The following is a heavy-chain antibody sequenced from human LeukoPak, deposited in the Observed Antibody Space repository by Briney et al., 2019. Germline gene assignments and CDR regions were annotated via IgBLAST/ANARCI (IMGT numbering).Heavy chain of an antibody. V-gene: IGHV3-21*01. CDR2: ISSSSSYI. J-gene: IGHJ2*01. CDR1: GFTFSSNS. D-gene: IGHD3-16*01. CDR3: ARDRGGDGNWYFDL. Sequence: PGGSLRLSCAASGFTFSSNSMNWVRQAPGKGLEWVSSISSSSSYIYYADSVKGRFTISRDNSKNTLYLQMNSLRAEDTAVYYCARDRGGDGNWYFDLWGRGTLVTVSS.